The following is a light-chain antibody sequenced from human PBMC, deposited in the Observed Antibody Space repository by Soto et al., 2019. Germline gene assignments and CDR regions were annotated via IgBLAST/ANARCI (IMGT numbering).Light chain of an antibody. CDR2: GAS. CDR1: QSVSSSY. CDR3: QQYGSSPLT. Sequence: EIVLTQSPGTLSLSPGERATLSCRASQSVSSSYLAWYQQKHGQAPRLLIYGASSRTTGIPDRFSGSGSVTDFTLTISRLVPEDFAVYYCQQYGSSPLTFGGGTKVDIK. V-gene: IGKV3-20*01. J-gene: IGKJ4*01.